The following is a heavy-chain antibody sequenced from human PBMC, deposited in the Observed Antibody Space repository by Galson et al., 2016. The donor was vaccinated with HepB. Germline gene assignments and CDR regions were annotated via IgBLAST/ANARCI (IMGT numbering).Heavy chain of an antibody. CDR1: GFTLTRYN. CDR2: ISSGSSYI. CDR3: TRVREQQLLDAFDI. J-gene: IGHJ3*02. Sequence: SLRLSCATSGFTLTRYNMNRVRQAPGKGLEWVSSISSGSSYIYYADSVKGRFTISRDNVKKSLYLQMNRLRPEDTAVYYCTRVREQQLLDAFDIWGQGTMVTVSS. D-gene: IGHD6-13*01. V-gene: IGHV3-21*01.